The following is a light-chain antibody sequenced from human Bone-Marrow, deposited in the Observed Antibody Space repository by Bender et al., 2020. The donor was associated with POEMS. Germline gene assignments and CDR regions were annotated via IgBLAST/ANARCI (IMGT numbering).Light chain of an antibody. J-gene: IGLJ2*01. CDR3: QAWDTYSVI. V-gene: IGLV3-1*01. CDR1: DLGDKY. Sequence: SYEVTQPPSVSVSPGQTASITCSGDDLGDKYVAWYQQKPGQSPVLVIYQDTKRPSGIPERFSGSNSGNTATLTISGTQAMDEADYYGQAWDTYSVIFGGGTKLTVL. CDR2: QDT.